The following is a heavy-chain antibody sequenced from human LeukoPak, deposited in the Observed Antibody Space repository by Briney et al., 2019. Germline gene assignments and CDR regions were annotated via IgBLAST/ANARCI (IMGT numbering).Heavy chain of an antibody. CDR2: IYSSERT. J-gene: IGHJ4*02. CDR1: GDSITGYC. V-gene: IGHV4-59*01. CDR3: ARDSSAKFDY. D-gene: IGHD2-2*01. Sequence: SETLSLTCTVSGDSITGYCWIWVRQPPGKGLEWIGHIYSSERTDYNPSLKSRVSISVDTSKNHFSLKLNSVTAADTAVYYCARDSSAKFDYWGQGILVTVSS.